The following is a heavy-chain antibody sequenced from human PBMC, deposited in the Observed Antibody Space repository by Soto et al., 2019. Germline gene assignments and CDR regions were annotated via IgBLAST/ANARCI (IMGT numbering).Heavy chain of an antibody. Sequence: KASETLSLTCTVSGGSISSSSYYWGRIRRAPGKGLEWIGSIYYSGSTYYNPSLKSRVTISVDTSKNQFSLKLSSVTAADTAVYYCARDYCSGGSCYQSNWFDPWGQGTLVTVSS. CDR2: IYYSGST. CDR1: GGSISSSSYY. CDR3: ARDYCSGGSCYQSNWFDP. J-gene: IGHJ5*02. D-gene: IGHD2-15*01. V-gene: IGHV4-39*01.